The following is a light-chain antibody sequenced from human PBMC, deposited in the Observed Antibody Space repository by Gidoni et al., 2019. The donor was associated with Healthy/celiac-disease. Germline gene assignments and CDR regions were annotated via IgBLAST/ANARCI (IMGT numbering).Light chain of an antibody. Sequence: QSALTQPASVSGSPGQSITISCTGTSSDVGGYNYVSWYQQHPGKAPKLMIYDVSNRLSGVSNRFSGSKSGNTASLTISWLQAEDEADYYCSSYTSSSFVVFGGGTKLTVL. CDR3: SSYTSSSFVV. CDR2: DVS. CDR1: SSDVGGYNY. J-gene: IGLJ2*01. V-gene: IGLV2-14*01.